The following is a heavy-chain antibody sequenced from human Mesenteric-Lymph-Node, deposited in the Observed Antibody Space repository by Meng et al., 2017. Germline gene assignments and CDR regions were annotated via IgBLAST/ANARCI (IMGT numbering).Heavy chain of an antibody. CDR3: ARNYYFDY. CDR2: IYYTGSN. Sequence: LLQFSAPVLLPPSPLLSPSFPSSFASLTIPDYSLSWIRQPPGQCLGCIWSIYYTGSNYYNPSLKSRVTRSMDTTKTQFSLRLSSVTAADTAVYYCARNYYFDYWGQGTLVTVSS. V-gene: IGHV4-30-4*01. CDR1: FASLTIPDYS. J-gene: IGHJ4*02.